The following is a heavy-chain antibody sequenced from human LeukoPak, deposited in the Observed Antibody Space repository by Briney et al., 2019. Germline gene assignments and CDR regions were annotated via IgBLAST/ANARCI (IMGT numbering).Heavy chain of an antibody. V-gene: IGHV3-48*03. CDR1: GFTFSSYE. CDR2: ISSGGSTI. Sequence: PGGSLRLSCAASGFTFSSYEMNWVRQAPGKGLEWVSYISSGGSTIYYADSVKCRFTISRDNAKNSLYLQMNSLRAEDTAVYYCARGLRKSIGYYTTLNLYFDYWGQGTLVTVSS. CDR3: ARGLRKSIGYYTTLNLYFDY. D-gene: IGHD3-22*01. J-gene: IGHJ4*02.